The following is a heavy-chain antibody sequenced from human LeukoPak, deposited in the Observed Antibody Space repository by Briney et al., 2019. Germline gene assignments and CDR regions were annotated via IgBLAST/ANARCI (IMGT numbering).Heavy chain of an antibody. CDR1: GYTFTGYY. D-gene: IGHD6-19*01. CDR3: AREIAVARAFDI. J-gene: IGHJ3*02. CDR2: INPNSGGT. V-gene: IGHV1-2*02. Sequence: ASVKVSCKASGYTFTGYYMHWVRQAPGQGLEWMGWINPNSGGTNYAQKFQGRVTMTRDTSISTAYMELSRLRSDDTAVYYCAREIAVARAFDIWGQGTMVTVSS.